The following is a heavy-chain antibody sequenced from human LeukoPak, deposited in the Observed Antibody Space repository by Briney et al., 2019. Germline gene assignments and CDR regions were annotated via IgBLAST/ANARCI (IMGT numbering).Heavy chain of an antibody. CDR1: GFTFSSYA. J-gene: IGHJ3*02. D-gene: IGHD3-22*01. CDR2: ISGSGGST. CDR3: ARAPYYYDTSGFLI. Sequence: PGGSLRLSCAASGFTFSSYAMSWVRQAPGKGLEWVSAISGSGGSTYYGDSVKGRFTISRDNSKTTLCLQMNSLRAEDTAVYYCARAPYYYDTSGFLIWGQGTMVTVSS. V-gene: IGHV3-23*01.